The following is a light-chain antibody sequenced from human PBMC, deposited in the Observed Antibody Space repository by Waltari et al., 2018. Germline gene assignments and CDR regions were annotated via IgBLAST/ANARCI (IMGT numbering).Light chain of an antibody. CDR1: SSDVGSYNL. CDR2: EVS. J-gene: IGLJ2*01. V-gene: IGLV2-23*02. CDR3: CSYAGSSTFV. Sequence: QSALTQPASVSGSPGPSITLPCTGTSSDVGSYNLVPWYQQHPGKAPKLMIYEVSKRPSGVSNRFSGSKSGNTASLTISGLQAEDEADYYCCSYAGSSTFVFGGGTKLTVL.